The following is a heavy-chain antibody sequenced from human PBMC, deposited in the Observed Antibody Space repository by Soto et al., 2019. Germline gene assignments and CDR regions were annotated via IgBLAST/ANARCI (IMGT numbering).Heavy chain of an antibody. V-gene: IGHV4-4*07. D-gene: IGHD3-10*01. CDR2: ICTSGST. CDR3: ARVAMVRGVIAYYYGMDV. Sequence: PSETLSLTCTVSGGSISRYYWSWSRQPAGKGLEWIGRICTSGSTNYNPSLKSRVTMSVDTSKNQFSLKLSSVTAADTAVYYCARVAMVRGVIAYYYGMDVWGRGTPVTLYS. CDR1: GGSISRYY. J-gene: IGHJ6*02.